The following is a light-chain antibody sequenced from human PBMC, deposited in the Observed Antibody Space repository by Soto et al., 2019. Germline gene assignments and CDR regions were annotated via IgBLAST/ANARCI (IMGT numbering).Light chain of an antibody. CDR2: KAS. CDR3: QQYNSYPLT. Sequence: DIQMTQSPSTLSASVGDRVTITCRASQSMSSWLAWYQQKPGKAPNLLIYKASSLESGVPSRFSGSGPVTEFTLTISSLQPDDCATYYCQQYNSYPLTFGGGTKVEIK. CDR1: QSMSSW. J-gene: IGKJ4*01. V-gene: IGKV1-5*03.